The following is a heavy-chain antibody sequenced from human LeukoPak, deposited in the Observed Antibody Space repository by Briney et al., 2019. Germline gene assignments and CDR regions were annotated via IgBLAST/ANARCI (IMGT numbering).Heavy chain of an antibody. CDR2: TNTNTGNP. Sequence: GASVKVSCKASGYTFTSYAMNWVRQAPGQGLEWMGWTNTNTGNPTYAQGFTGRFVFSLDTSVSTAYLQISSLKAEDTAVYYCARGLIAAAAAYNWFDPWGQGTLVTVSS. D-gene: IGHD6-13*01. J-gene: IGHJ5*02. CDR3: ARGLIAAAAAYNWFDP. V-gene: IGHV7-4-1*02. CDR1: GYTFTSYA.